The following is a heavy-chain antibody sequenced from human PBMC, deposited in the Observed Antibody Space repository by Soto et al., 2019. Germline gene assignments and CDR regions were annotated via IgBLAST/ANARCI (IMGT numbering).Heavy chain of an antibody. CDR1: NDSISSYY. J-gene: IGHJ5*02. V-gene: IGHV4-59*01. D-gene: IGHD3-16*01. Sequence: SETLSLTCTVSNDSISSYYWSWIRQPPGKGLEWIGYSYFSGGTDYNPSLKGRVTISVDRSRNQFSLKLTSVTAADTAVYYCVRELSRGWFDPWGQGTLVTVSS. CDR3: VRELSRGWFDP. CDR2: SYFSGGT.